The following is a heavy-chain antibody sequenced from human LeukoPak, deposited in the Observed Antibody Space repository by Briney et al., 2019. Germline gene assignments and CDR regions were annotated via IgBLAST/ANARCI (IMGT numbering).Heavy chain of an antibody. Sequence: PGGSLRHSCAASGFTFTRYSMNWVRQAPGKGLEWVSSISGYSDYIFYADSVKGRFTISRDNAKNSLYLQMNSLRAEDTAVYYCARAFDPWGQGTLVTVSS. CDR3: ARAFDP. V-gene: IGHV3-21*01. CDR2: ISGYSDYI. J-gene: IGHJ5*02. CDR1: GFTFTRYS.